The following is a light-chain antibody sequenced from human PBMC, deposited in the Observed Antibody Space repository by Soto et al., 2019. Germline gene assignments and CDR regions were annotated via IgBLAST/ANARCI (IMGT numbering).Light chain of an antibody. CDR1: QSVSSD. CDR2: GAS. J-gene: IGKJ2*01. CDR3: HQYNNWPPYT. V-gene: IGKV3-15*01. Sequence: EIVMTQSPDTLSVSPEERVTLSCRASQSVSSDLAWYQQKPGQAPRLLIYGASTRATDIAARFSGSGSGTEFTLTISSLQSEDFAVYYCHQYNNWPPYTFGQGTKLEIK.